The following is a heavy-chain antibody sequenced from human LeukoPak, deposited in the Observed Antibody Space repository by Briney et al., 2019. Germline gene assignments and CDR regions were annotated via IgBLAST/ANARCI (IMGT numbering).Heavy chain of an antibody. CDR3: ARGPATKYYYYGMDV. CDR2: IYYSGST. Sequence: PSQTLSLTCTVSGGSLSSGGYYWRWIRQHPGTGLEWIGYIYYSGSTYYNPSLKSRVTISVDTSKNQFSLKLSSVTAADTAVYYCARGPATKYYYYGMDVWGKGTTVTVSS. D-gene: IGHD5-12*01. J-gene: IGHJ6*04. CDR1: GGSLSSGGYY. V-gene: IGHV4-31*03.